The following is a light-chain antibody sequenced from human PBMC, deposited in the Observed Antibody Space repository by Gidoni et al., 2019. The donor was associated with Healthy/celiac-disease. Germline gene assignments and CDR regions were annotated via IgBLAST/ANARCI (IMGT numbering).Light chain of an antibody. J-gene: IGLJ3*02. CDR3: QSYDSSLSGWV. V-gene: IGLV1-40*01. CDR1: SSNIGAGYD. Sequence: HSVLTQPPSVSSAPGPTVTISCTGSSSNIGAGYDVHWYQQLPGTAPKRLIYGNSNRPSGVPDRFSGSKSGTSASLAITGLQAEDEADYYCQSYDSSLSGWVFGGGTKLTVL. CDR2: GNS.